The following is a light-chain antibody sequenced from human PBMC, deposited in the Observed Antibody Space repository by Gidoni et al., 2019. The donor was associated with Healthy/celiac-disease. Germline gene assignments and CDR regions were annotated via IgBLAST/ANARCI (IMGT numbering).Light chain of an antibody. CDR2: GNS. CDR1: SFNLGAGYV. Sequence: QSVLTPPPSVSAAPGQGVTISCTGSSFNLGAGYVVHWYQQHPGTAPKLLIYGNSNRPSGVPDRFAGSKSGTSASLAITGLQAEDEADYYCQSYDSSLSGWVFGGGTKLTVL. CDR3: QSYDSSLSGWV. J-gene: IGLJ3*02. V-gene: IGLV1-40*01.